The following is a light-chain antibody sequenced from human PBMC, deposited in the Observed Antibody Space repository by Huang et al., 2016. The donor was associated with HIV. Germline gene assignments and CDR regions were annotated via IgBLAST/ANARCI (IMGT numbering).Light chain of an antibody. J-gene: IGKJ2*01. CDR3: HQYYNTPYT. CDR1: QSGLDNSNNTNC. Sequence: DIVMTQSPDSLAVSLGERATINCTSSQSGLDNSNNTNCLAWFQQKPGQPPKLRIYWSSSREAGVPDRVSGSGSGTDFTLTISSLQAEDVAVYYCHQYYNTPYTFGQGTKLEIK. V-gene: IGKV4-1*01. CDR2: WSS.